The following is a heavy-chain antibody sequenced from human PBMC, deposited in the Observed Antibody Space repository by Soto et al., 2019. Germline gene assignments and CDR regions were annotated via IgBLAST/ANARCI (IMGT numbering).Heavy chain of an antibody. Sequence: ASVKVSCKVSGHTFTGYCIHWVRQAPGQGLEWMGWINPNSGGTNYAQKFQGRVTMTRDTSISTAYMELRRLKSDDTAIYYCARALWNNADYAMDVWGKGTTVTVSS. CDR3: ARALWNNADYAMDV. CDR1: GHTFTGYC. D-gene: IGHD1-1*01. CDR2: INPNSGGT. V-gene: IGHV1-2*02. J-gene: IGHJ6*03.